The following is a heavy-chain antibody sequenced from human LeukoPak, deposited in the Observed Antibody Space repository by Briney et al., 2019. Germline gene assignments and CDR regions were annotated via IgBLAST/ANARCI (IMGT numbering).Heavy chain of an antibody. Sequence: ASVKVSCKASGYTFTSYYMHWVRQAPGQGLEWMGIINPSGGSTSYAQKFQGRVTMTRDMSTSTVYMELSSLRSEDTAVYYCARDPELMADRFGFDPWGQGTLVTVSS. CDR2: INPSGGST. D-gene: IGHD3-10*01. V-gene: IGHV1-46*01. CDR3: ARDPELMADRFGFDP. CDR1: GYTFTSYY. J-gene: IGHJ5*02.